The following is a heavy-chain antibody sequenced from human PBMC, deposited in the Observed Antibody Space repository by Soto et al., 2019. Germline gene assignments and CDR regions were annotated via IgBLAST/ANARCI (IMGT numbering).Heavy chain of an antibody. Sequence: EEQLLESGGGSVQPGGSLRLSCEASGFAFSNYAMNWVRQAPGKGLEWVSGISGSGGGTFFADSVRGRFAISRDNPKNMLHLQLNSLRAEDTAMYYCAKVSHLLLWAGEPTYMDVWGKGTPVTVSS. CDR2: ISGSGGGT. CDR1: GFAFSNYA. CDR3: AKVSHLLLWAGEPTYMDV. V-gene: IGHV3-23*01. D-gene: IGHD3-10*01. J-gene: IGHJ6*03.